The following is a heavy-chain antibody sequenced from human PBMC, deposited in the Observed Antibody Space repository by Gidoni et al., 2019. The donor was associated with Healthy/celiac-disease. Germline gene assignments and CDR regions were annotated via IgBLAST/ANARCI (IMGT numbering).Heavy chain of an antibody. CDR1: GFTFSSYS. CDR3: VGFNYDSSGYYDD. Sequence: EVQLVESGGGLVQPGGSLRLSCAASGFTFSSYSMNWVRQAPGKGLEWVSYISSSSSTIYYADSVKGRFTISRDNAKNSLYLQMNSLRAEDTAVYYCVGFNYDSSGYYDDWGQGTLVTVSS. J-gene: IGHJ4*02. CDR2: ISSSSSTI. D-gene: IGHD3-22*01. V-gene: IGHV3-48*01.